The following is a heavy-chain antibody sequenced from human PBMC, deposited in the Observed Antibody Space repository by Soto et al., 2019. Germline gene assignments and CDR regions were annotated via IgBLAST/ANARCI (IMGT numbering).Heavy chain of an antibody. V-gene: IGHV1-3*01. J-gene: IGHJ4*02. Sequence: SFKLSSKASGYTFTSNAMHWLRQAPGQRLEWMGWINAGNGNTKYSQKFQGRVTITRDTSASTAYMELSSLRSEDTAVYYCERGPNPYYFGYWGQGTLVTVSS. CDR3: ERGPNPYYFGY. CDR2: INAGNGNT. CDR1: GYTFTSNA.